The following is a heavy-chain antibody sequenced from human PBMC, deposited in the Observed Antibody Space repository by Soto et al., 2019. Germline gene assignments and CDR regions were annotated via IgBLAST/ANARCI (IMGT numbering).Heavy chain of an antibody. CDR2: IFINGNT. Sequence: PSETLSLTCTVSSGSVSTYYWSWIRQPAGKGLEWIGRIFINGNTNYNPSLRSRVTMSVDTSKGQFSLNLTSVTAADTAVYFCARSGGSYHFDSWGQGILVTVFS. J-gene: IGHJ4*02. CDR3: ARSGGSYHFDS. V-gene: IGHV4-4*07. CDR1: SGSVSTYY. D-gene: IGHD1-26*01.